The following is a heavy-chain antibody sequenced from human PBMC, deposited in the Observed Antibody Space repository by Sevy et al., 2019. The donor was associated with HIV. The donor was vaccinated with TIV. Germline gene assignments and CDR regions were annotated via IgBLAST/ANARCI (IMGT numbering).Heavy chain of an antibody. D-gene: IGHD6-13*01. Sequence: ASVKVSCKASGYTFTSYGISWVRQAPGQGLEWMGRISAYNGNTNYAQKLQGRVTMTTDTSTSTAYMELRSLRSDDTAVYYCARYGADSSSWYWFDPWGQGTLVTVSS. CDR2: ISAYNGNT. CDR3: ARYGADSSSWYWFDP. V-gene: IGHV1-18*04. CDR1: GYTFTSYG. J-gene: IGHJ5*02.